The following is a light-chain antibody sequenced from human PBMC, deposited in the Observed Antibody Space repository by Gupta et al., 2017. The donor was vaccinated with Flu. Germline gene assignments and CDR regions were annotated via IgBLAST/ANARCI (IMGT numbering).Light chain of an antibody. CDR3: QQYGSSPTT. CDR2: GAS. CDR1: QSVSSSY. Sequence: GTLSLSPGDRATLSGRASQSVSSSYLAWYQQKPGQAPRLLIYGASSRATGIPDRFSGSGSGTDFTLTIIRLEPEDFAVYYCQQYGSSPTTFGQGTKLEIK. V-gene: IGKV3-20*01. J-gene: IGKJ2*01.